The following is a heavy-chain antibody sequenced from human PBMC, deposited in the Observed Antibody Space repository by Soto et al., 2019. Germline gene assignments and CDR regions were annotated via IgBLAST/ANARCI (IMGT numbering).Heavy chain of an antibody. CDR2: ISAYNGNT. CDR3: ARGGWGNTAMVQFDY. Sequence: QVQLVQYGAEVKKPAASVKVSCKASGYTFTSYGISWVRQAPGQGLEWMGWISAYNGNTNYAQKLQGRVTMTTDTSTSTAYMELRSLKSDDTSVYYCARGGWGNTAMVQFDYWGQGTLVTVSS. D-gene: IGHD5-18*01. V-gene: IGHV1-18*01. CDR1: GYTFTSYG. J-gene: IGHJ4*02.